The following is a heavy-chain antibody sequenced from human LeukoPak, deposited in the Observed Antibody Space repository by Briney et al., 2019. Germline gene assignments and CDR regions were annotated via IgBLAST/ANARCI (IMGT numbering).Heavy chain of an antibody. Sequence: ASVKVSCKASGYTFTGYYMHWVRQAPGQGLEWMGWINPNSGGTNYAQKFQGRVTMTRDTSISTAYMELSRLRSDDTAVYYCARDVHDSSGFDYWGQGTLVTVSS. V-gene: IGHV1-2*02. CDR1: GYTFTGYY. CDR3: ARDVHDSSGFDY. CDR2: INPNSGGT. J-gene: IGHJ4*02. D-gene: IGHD3-22*01.